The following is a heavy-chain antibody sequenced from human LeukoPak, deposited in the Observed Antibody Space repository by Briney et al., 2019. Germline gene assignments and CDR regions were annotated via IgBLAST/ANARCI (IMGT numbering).Heavy chain of an antibody. D-gene: IGHD3-16*01. CDR3: AKDRGDTSGHELFDY. CDR2: IIPILGIA. Sequence: GASVKVSCKASGGTFSSYAISWVRQAPGQGLEWMGRIIPILGIANYAQKFQGRVTITADKSTSTAYMELSSLRSEDTAVYYCAKDRGDTSGHELFDYRGQGTLVTVSS. CDR1: GGTFSSYA. V-gene: IGHV1-69*04. J-gene: IGHJ4*02.